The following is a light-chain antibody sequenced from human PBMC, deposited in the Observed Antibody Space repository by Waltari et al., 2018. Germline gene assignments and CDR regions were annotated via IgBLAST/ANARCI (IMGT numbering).Light chain of an antibody. V-gene: IGKV1-5*03. CDR2: KAA. CDR3: QQYNSYPLT. J-gene: IGKJ4*01. CDR1: QSISK. Sequence: DIQMTQSPSTLSATVGDRVTITCRASQSISKLAWYQQKPGKAPNHLIYKAATLQSGVPSRVSGSGYGTEFTLTISSLQPDDFATYYCQQYNSYPLTFGGGTKVEIK.